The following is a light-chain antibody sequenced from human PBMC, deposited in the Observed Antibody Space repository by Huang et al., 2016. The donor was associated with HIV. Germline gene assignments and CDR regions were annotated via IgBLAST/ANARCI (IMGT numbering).Light chain of an antibody. CDR3: QQSFSVPRT. CDR2: TVS. J-gene: IGKJ1*01. CDR1: QNITKS. V-gene: IGKV1-39*01. Sequence: DIQMTQSPPSLSASVWDRVTFTCLADQNITKSLNWYQQKPGKAPKLLIYTVSTLESGVPSRFSGSGSGSRFTLNIGNLQPEDFATYYCQQSFSVPRTFG.